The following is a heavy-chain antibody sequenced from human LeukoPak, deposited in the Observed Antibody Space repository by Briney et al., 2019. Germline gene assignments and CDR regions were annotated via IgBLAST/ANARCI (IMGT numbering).Heavy chain of an antibody. CDR2: IDNSGST. Sequence: PSETLSLTCAVSGYSFSSGCNSGGIRRPPGEGLEWTGSIDNSGSTYYKASLKSRVTISVDKSKNQVSLKLSTVSAADTAVYYCARSTRGSWFDPWGQGTLVSVSS. J-gene: IGHJ5*02. CDR3: ARSTRGSWFDP. CDR1: GYSFSSGCN. D-gene: IGHD3-16*01. V-gene: IGHV4-38-2*01.